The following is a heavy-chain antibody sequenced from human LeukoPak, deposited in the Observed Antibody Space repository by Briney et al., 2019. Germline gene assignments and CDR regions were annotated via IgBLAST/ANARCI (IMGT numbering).Heavy chain of an antibody. Sequence: ASVTVSCKASGYTFTGYYMHWVRQAPGQGLEWMGWINPNSGDTNYAQKFQGRVTMTRDTSITTAYMDLSSLTSDDTAVYFCARGGIGQVKYRPFDYWGQGTLVTVSS. V-gene: IGHV1-2*02. CDR3: ARGGIGQVKYRPFDY. CDR1: GYTFTGYY. J-gene: IGHJ4*02. D-gene: IGHD1-26*01. CDR2: INPNSGDT.